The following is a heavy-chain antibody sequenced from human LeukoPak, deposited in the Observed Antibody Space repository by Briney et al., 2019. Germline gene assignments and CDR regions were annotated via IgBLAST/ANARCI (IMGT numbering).Heavy chain of an antibody. CDR1: GFTFSSQW. J-gene: IGHJ4*02. D-gene: IGHD6-13*01. V-gene: IGHV3-7*01. Sequence: AGGSLGLSCAASGFTFSSQWMTWVRQAPGKGLEWVANIKPDGSEKYYAASVRGRFTIARENAKKALYLQMNRLRAEDTAVYYCPSERPSSSWYDYWGQGTLVAVSS. CDR3: PSERPSSSWYDY. CDR2: IKPDGSEK.